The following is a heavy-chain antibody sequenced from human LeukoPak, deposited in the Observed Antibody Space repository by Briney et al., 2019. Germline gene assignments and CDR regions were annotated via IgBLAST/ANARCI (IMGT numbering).Heavy chain of an antibody. CDR2: INPNSGGT. Sequence: ASVKVSCKASGYTFTGYYMHWVRQAPGQGLEWMGRINPNSGGTNYAQKFQGRVTMTRDTSISTAYMELSRLRSDDTAVYYCARNPRVFWSGYHRSWFDPWGQGTLVTVSS. J-gene: IGHJ5*02. CDR1: GYTFTGYY. V-gene: IGHV1-2*06. D-gene: IGHD3-3*01. CDR3: ARNPRVFWSGYHRSWFDP.